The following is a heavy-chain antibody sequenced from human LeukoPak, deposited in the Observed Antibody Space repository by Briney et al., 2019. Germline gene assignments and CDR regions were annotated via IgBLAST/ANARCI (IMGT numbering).Heavy chain of an antibody. CDR2: ISAYNGNT. V-gene: IGHV1-18*01. J-gene: IGHJ4*02. Sequence: ASVKDSCKASGYTFTSYGISWVRQAPGQGLEWMGWISAYNGNTNYAQKLQGRVTMTTDTSTSTAYMELRSLRSDDTAVYYCAREAYYDSSGHWDYWGQGTLVTDSS. D-gene: IGHD3-22*01. CDR3: AREAYYDSSGHWDY. CDR1: GYTFTSYG.